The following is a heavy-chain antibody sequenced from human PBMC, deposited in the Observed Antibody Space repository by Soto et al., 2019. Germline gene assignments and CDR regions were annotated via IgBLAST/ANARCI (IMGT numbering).Heavy chain of an antibody. Sequence: GGSLRLSCAASGFTFSSYAMSWVRQAPGKGLEWVSGISSSGDSTYYADSVKGRFTISRDNSKNTLYLQMNSLRAEDTAVYYCAKAGDYYYYYVMDVWGQGTTVTVSS. V-gene: IGHV3-23*01. D-gene: IGHD3-10*01. CDR1: GFTFSSYA. J-gene: IGHJ6*02. CDR2: ISSSGDST. CDR3: AKAGDYYYYYVMDV.